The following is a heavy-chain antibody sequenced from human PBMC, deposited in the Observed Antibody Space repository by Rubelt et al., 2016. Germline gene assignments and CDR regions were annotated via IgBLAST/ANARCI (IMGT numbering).Heavy chain of an antibody. V-gene: IGHV4-38-2*01. J-gene: IGHJ5*02. CDR2: IYYSGST. D-gene: IGHD1-26*01. Sequence: EDGGGLVKPGGSLRLSCAASGFTFSDYYMSWIRQAPGKGLEWIGSIYYSGSTYYNPSLKSRVTISVDTSKNQFSLKLSSVTAADTAVYYCARGISGSPKYNWFDPGGQGTRVTVSS. CDR1: GFTFSDYY. CDR3: ARGISGSPKYNWFDP.